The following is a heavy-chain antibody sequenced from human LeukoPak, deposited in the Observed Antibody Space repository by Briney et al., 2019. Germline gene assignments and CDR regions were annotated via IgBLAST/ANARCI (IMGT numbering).Heavy chain of an antibody. J-gene: IGHJ5*02. Sequence: SVKVSCKASGGTFSSYTISWVRQAPGQGLEWMGRIIPILGIANYAQKFQGRVTITADESTSTAYMELSSLRSEDTAVYYCARLSYYYDSSGYRFDPWGQGTLVTVSS. V-gene: IGHV1-69*02. CDR1: GGTFSSYT. CDR3: ARLSYYYDSSGYRFDP. CDR2: IIPILGIA. D-gene: IGHD3-22*01.